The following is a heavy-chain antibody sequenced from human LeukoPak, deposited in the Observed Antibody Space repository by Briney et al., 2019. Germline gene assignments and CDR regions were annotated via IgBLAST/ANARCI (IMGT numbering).Heavy chain of an antibody. CDR1: GGSISSYY. CDR2: IYTSGST. D-gene: IGHD1-26*01. CDR3: ARLVGATKRGPPPHRGGRWYFDL. Sequence: SETLSLTCTVSGGSISSYYWSWIRQPAGKGLEWIGHIYTSGSTNYNPSLKSRVTISVDTSKNQFSLKLSSVIAADTAVYYCARLVGATKRGPPPHRGGRWYFDLWGRGTLVTVSS. J-gene: IGHJ2*01. V-gene: IGHV4-4*07.